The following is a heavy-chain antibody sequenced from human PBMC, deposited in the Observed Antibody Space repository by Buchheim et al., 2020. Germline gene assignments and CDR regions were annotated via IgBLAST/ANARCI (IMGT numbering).Heavy chain of an antibody. CDR3: AREKGDDYVWGSYRRNWFDP. Sequence: QVQLQQWGAGLLKPSETLSLTCAVYGGSFSGYYWSWIRQPPGKGLEWIGEINHSGSTNYNPSLKSRVTISVDTSKNQFSLKLSSVTAADTAVYCCAREKGDDYVWGSYRRNWFDPWGQGTL. J-gene: IGHJ5*02. D-gene: IGHD3-16*02. CDR1: GGSFSGYY. V-gene: IGHV4-34*01. CDR2: INHSGST.